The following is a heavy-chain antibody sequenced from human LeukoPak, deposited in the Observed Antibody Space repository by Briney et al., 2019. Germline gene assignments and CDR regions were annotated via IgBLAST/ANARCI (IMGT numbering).Heavy chain of an antibody. J-gene: IGHJ6*02. CDR2: INHSGST. D-gene: IGHD2-2*02. CDR1: GGSFSGYY. CDR3: ARLALINQLLYFHHYGMDV. V-gene: IGHV4-34*01. Sequence: SETLSLTCAVYGGSFSGYYWSWIRQPPGKGLEWIWEINHSGSTNYNPSLKSRVTISVDTSKNQFSLKLSSVTAADTAVYYCARLALINQLLYFHHYGMDVWGQGTTVTVSS.